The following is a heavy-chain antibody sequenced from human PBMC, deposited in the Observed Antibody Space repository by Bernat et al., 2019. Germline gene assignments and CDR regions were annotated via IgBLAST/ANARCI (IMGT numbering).Heavy chain of an antibody. CDR3: ARGFTIFGVVTNYYYGMDV. CDR2: IYYSGST. CDR1: GGSISSSSYY. V-gene: IGHV4-39*01. J-gene: IGHJ6*02. Sequence: QLQLQESGPGLVKPSETLSLTCTDSGGSISSSSYYWGWIRQPPGKGLEWIGSIYYSGSTYYNPSLKSRVTISVDTSKNQFSLKLSSVTAADTAVYYCARGFTIFGVVTNYYYGMDVWGQGTTVTVSS. D-gene: IGHD3-3*01.